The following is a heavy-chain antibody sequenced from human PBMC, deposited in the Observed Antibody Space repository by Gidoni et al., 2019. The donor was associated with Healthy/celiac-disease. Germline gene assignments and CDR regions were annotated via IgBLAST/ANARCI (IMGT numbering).Heavy chain of an antibody. CDR2: ISSSSCYI. CDR3: ARDEIVVVVAAEPFYGMDV. D-gene: IGHD2-15*01. V-gene: IGHV3-21*01. J-gene: IGHJ6*02. CDR1: GCTFSSDR. Sequence: EVQLVEPGGGLVKPGGSLRLSCAASGCTFSSDRMNWVRQAPGKGLDCVSSISSSSCYIYYADSVKARFTISRDNAKNSLYLQMNSLRAEDTAVYYCARDEIVVVVAAEPFYGMDVWGQGTTVTVSS.